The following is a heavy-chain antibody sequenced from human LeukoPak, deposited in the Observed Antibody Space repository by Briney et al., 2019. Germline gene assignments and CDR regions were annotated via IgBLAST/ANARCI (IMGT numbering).Heavy chain of an antibody. CDR2: IYHSGST. J-gene: IGHJ6*03. D-gene: IGHD1-26*01. CDR3: ARIVGILGRNYYYYYMDV. CDR1: GGSISSGNW. V-gene: IGHV4-4*02. Sequence: PSGTLSLTCAVSGGSISSGNWWSWVRQPPGKGLEWIGEIYHSGSTNYNPSLKSRITISVDKSKNQFSLKLSSVTAADTAVYYCARIVGILGRNYYYYYMDVWGKGTTVTVSS.